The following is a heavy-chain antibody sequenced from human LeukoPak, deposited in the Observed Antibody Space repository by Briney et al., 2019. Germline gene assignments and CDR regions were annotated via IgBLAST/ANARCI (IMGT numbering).Heavy chain of an antibody. Sequence: GGSLRLSCAASGFTFSSYAMSWVRQAPGKGLEWVSAISGSGGSTYYADSVKGRFTVSRDNSKNTLYLQMNSLRAEDTAVYYCASMATIDEVVDYWGQGTLVTVSS. J-gene: IGHJ4*02. CDR1: GFTFSSYA. V-gene: IGHV3-23*01. D-gene: IGHD5-24*01. CDR3: ASMATIDEVVDY. CDR2: ISGSGGST.